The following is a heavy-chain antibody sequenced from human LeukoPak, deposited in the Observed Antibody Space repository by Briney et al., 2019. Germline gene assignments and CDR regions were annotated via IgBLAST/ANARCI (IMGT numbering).Heavy chain of an antibody. CDR3: AKNSGGTCYSHLDY. CDR2: ISGSGGST. J-gene: IGHJ4*02. D-gene: IGHD2-15*01. Sequence: VGSLRLSCAASGFTFSSYGMTWVRQAPGKGLEWVSGISGSGGSTYYEDSVKGRFTISRDNSKNTLYLQMNSLRAEDTAVYYCAKNSGGTCYSHLDYWGQGTLVTISS. V-gene: IGHV3-23*01. CDR1: GFTFSSYG.